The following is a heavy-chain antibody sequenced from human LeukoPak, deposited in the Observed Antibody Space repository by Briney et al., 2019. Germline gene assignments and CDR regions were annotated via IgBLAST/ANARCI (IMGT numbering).Heavy chain of an antibody. CDR3: GRGRGRDGDNLVS. Sequence: SETLSLTCTVSGGSISSSSYYWSWVRQVPGKGLEWFGYVYYSGTTNYNPTLTGRVTISVDKFKNHTLLRLNPVTAADAAVCYCGRGRGRDGDNLVSWGQGTLVTVSS. D-gene: IGHD5-24*01. CDR2: VYYSGTT. J-gene: IGHJ4*02. V-gene: IGHV4-61*03. CDR1: GGSISSSSYY.